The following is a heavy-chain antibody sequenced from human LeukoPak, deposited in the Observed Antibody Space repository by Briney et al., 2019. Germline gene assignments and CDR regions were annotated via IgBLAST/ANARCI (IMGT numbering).Heavy chain of an antibody. Sequence: MPSETLSLTCAVYGGSFSGYYWSWIRQPPGKGLEWIGEINHSGGTNYNPSLKSRVTISVDTSKNQFSLKLNSVTAADTAVYYCARVGGENSGYRYYFDFWGQGTLVTVSS. V-gene: IGHV4-34*01. CDR1: GGSFSGYY. D-gene: IGHD5-18*01. J-gene: IGHJ4*02. CDR2: INHSGGT. CDR3: ARVGGENSGYRYYFDF.